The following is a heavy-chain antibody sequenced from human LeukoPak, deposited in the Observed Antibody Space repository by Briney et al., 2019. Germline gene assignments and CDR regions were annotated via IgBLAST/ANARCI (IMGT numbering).Heavy chain of an antibody. J-gene: IGHJ4*02. D-gene: IGHD3-10*01. CDR3: AREFGSPTIS. CDR1: GFTFSDYY. V-gene: IGHV3-11*04. Sequence: GESLKISCAAPGFTFSDYYMSWIRQAPGKGLEWVSYISSSGSTIYYADSVKGRFTISRDNARNSLYLQMNSLRAGDTAVYYCAREFGSPTISWGQGTLVTVSS. CDR2: ISSSGSTI.